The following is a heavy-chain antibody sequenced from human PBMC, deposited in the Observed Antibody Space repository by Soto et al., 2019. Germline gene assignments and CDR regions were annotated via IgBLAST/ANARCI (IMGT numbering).Heavy chain of an antibody. Sequence: SETLSLTCAVYGGSFSGYFWTWIRQPPGKGLQWIGEINHSGLTNHNPSLKSRVTLSVDTSKNQFSLNLSSVTAADTAVYYCARGRGSYKIEGGAMDVWGQGTTVTVSS. CDR1: GGSFSGYF. V-gene: IGHV4-34*01. CDR2: INHSGLT. CDR3: ARGRGSYKIEGGAMDV. D-gene: IGHD1-20*01. J-gene: IGHJ6*02.